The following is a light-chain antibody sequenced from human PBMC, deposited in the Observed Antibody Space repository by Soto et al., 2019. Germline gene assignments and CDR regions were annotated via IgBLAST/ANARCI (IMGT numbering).Light chain of an antibody. CDR1: QDISNY. V-gene: IGKV1-33*01. Sequence: DIQMTQSPSSLSASVGDRVTITCQASQDISNYLNWYQQKPGKAPKLLIYDASNLETGVPSRFSGRGSRTHSTFTMSSLHAEDIAIYYCQQYDNLPITFGKGTRLEIK. CDR2: DAS. CDR3: QQYDNLPIT. J-gene: IGKJ5*01.